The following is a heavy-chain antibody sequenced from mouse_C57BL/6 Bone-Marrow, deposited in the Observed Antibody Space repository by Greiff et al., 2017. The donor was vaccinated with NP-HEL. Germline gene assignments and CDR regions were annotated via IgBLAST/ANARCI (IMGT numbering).Heavy chain of an antibody. CDR1: GFTFSSYG. CDR2: ISSGGSYT. D-gene: IGHD2-4*01. Sequence: EVMLVESGGDLVKPGGSLKLSCAASGFTFSSYGMSWVRQTPDKRLEWVATISSGGSYTYYPDSVKGRFPISRDNAKNTLYLQMSSLKSEDTAMYYCASPYDYDVAWFAYWGQGTLVTVSA. V-gene: IGHV5-6*02. J-gene: IGHJ3*01. CDR3: ASPYDYDVAWFAY.